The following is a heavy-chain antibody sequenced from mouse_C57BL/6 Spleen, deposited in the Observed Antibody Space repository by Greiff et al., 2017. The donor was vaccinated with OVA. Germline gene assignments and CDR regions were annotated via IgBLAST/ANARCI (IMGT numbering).Heavy chain of an antibody. J-gene: IGHJ2*01. CDR2: IYPGSGST. Sequence: QVQLQQPGAELVKPGASVKMSCKASGYTFTSYWITWVKQRPGQGLEWIGDIYPGSGSTNYNEKFKSKATLTVDTSSSTAYMQLSSLTSEDSAVYYCASNDYYGSSQYYFDYWGQGTTLTVSS. CDR1: GYTFTSYW. V-gene: IGHV1-55*01. D-gene: IGHD1-1*01. CDR3: ASNDYYGSSQYYFDY.